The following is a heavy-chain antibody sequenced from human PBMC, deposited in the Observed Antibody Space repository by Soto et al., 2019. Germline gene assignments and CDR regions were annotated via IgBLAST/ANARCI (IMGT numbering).Heavy chain of an antibody. D-gene: IGHD6-25*01. V-gene: IGHV3-21*01. J-gene: IGHJ4*02. CDR1: GFTFNRYG. CDR2: ISDSSHHT. CDR3: ARTAPEIPFDH. Sequence: PGGSLRLSCEASGFTFNRYGMNWVRQAPGRGLEWVSFISDSSHHTYYADSVKGRFSITRDNPKRSVILQMNGLRAEDTAVYFCARTAPEIPFDHWGQGTLVTVSS.